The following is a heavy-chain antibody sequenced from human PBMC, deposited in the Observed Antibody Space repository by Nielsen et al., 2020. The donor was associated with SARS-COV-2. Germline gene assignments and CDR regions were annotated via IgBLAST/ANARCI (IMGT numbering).Heavy chain of an antibody. Sequence: SETLSLTCAVYGGSFSGYYWSWIRQPPGKGLEWIGEINHSGSTNYNPSLKSRVTISLDTSKNQFSLKLSSVTAADTAVYYCARDDHYGDYLNAFDIWGQGTMVTVSS. CDR2: INHSGST. CDR1: GGSFSGYY. CDR3: ARDDHYGDYLNAFDI. J-gene: IGHJ3*02. D-gene: IGHD4-17*01. V-gene: IGHV4-34*01.